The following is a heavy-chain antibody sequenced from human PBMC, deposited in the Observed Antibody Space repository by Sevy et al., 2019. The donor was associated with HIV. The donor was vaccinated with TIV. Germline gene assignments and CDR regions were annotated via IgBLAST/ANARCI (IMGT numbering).Heavy chain of an antibody. J-gene: IGHJ6*02. Sequence: ASVKVSCKVSGYTFTDYYMHWVRQAPGQGLEWMGRINPNSGDTNFVQKFQGRVTMTRDTSISTAYMELSRLTSDDTAVYYCARDPVAPNPAGMDVWGQGTTVTVSS. D-gene: IGHD5-12*01. CDR2: INPNSGDT. CDR1: GYTFTDYY. V-gene: IGHV1-2*06. CDR3: ARDPVAPNPAGMDV.